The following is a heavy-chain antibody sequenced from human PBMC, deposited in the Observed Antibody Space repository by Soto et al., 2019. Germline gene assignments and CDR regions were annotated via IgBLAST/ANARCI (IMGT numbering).Heavy chain of an antibody. CDR2: IYYSGST. V-gene: IGHV4-30-4*01. D-gene: IGHD4-17*01. CDR3: ARALYGDYGTVLFDY. J-gene: IGHJ4*02. CDR1: GGSISSGDYY. Sequence: PSETLSLTCTVSGGSISSGDYYWSWIRQPPGKGLEWIGYIYYSGSTYYNPSLKSRVTISVDTSKNQFSLKLSSVTAADTAVYYCARALYGDYGTVLFDYWGQGTLVTVSS.